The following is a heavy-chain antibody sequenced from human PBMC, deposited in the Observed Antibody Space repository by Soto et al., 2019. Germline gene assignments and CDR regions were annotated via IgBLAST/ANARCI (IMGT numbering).Heavy chain of an antibody. CDR1: GFTFSSYA. CDR2: ISGSGGST. V-gene: IGHV3-23*01. CDR3: AKRTVGWYFDL. D-gene: IGHD4-17*01. J-gene: IGHJ2*01. Sequence: EVQLLESGGGLVQPGGSLRLSCAASGFTFSSYAMNWVRQAPGKGLEWVSVISGSGGSTYYADAVRGRFTISRDNSKNTLYLQMNSLRAEDTAVYYCAKRTVGWYFDLWGRGTLVTVSS.